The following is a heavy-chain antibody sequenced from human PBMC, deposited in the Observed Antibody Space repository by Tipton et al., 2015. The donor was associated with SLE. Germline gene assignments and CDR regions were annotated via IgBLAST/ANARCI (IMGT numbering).Heavy chain of an antibody. V-gene: IGHV3-74*01. CDR1: GFTFSSHW. CDR2: ISRDGSNT. Sequence: SLRLSCAASGFTFSSHWMYWVRHAPGKGLVWVSRISRDGSNTYYADSVEGRFTISRDNAKNTLYLQMHSLRVDDTAVYYCGRGVYSEGSVGMDVWGQGTTVTVSS. J-gene: IGHJ6*02. CDR3: GRGVYSEGSVGMDV. D-gene: IGHD3-22*01.